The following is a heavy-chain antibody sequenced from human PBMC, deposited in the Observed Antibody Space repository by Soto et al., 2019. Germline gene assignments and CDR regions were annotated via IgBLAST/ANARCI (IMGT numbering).Heavy chain of an antibody. V-gene: IGHV1-18*01. CDR1: GYTFTSSG. Sequence: ASVKVSCKASGYTFTSSGISWVRQAPGQGLEWMGWISAYNGNTNYAQKLQGRVNMTTDTSTSTAYMELRSLRSDDTAVYYCVREGYCSGRSCSDYHAFDIWGQGTMVTVSS. D-gene: IGHD2-15*01. J-gene: IGHJ3*02. CDR2: ISAYNGNT. CDR3: VREGYCSGRSCSDYHAFDI.